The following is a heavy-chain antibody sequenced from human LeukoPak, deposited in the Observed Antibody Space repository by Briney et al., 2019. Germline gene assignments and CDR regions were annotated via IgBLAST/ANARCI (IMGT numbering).Heavy chain of an antibody. D-gene: IGHD1-1*01. CDR1: GGTCSSYA. CDR3: ARGGTTGTTKSRFDP. Sequence: SLKVSCKASGGTCSSYAISLVREAPGQGLEWMGGIIPIFGTANYAQKFQGRVTITADKSTSTAYMELSSLRSEDTAVYYCARGGTTGTTKSRFDPWGQGTLVTVSS. CDR2: IIPIFGTA. V-gene: IGHV1-69*06. J-gene: IGHJ5*02.